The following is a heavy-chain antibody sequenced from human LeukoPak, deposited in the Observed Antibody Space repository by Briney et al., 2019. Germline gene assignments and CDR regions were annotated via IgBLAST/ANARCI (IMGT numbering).Heavy chain of an antibody. D-gene: IGHD3-22*01. Sequence: GGSLRLSCAASGFTFSNAWISWVRQVPGKGLEWVGRIRSETDGGTTDYAAFVQGRFTISRDDSKNTLYLQLNSLKAEDTAVYYCATIYSDSSGYYNHYFDNWGQGTLVTVSS. J-gene: IGHJ4*02. V-gene: IGHV3-15*01. CDR1: GFTFSNAW. CDR2: IRSETDGGTT. CDR3: ATIYSDSSGYYNHYFDN.